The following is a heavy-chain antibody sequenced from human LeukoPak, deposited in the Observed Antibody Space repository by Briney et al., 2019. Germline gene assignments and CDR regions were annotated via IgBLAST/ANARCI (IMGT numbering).Heavy chain of an antibody. CDR1: GFTFSSYE. CDR3: ARVGGYYQEVGY. V-gene: IGHV3-48*03. D-gene: IGHD3-22*01. CDR2: ISSSGSTI. Sequence: PGGSLRLSCAASGFTFSSYEMNWVRQAPGKGREWVSYISSSGSTIYYADSVKGRFTISRDNAKNSLYLKMNSLRAEDTAVYYCARVGGYYQEVGYWGQGTLVTVSS. J-gene: IGHJ4*02.